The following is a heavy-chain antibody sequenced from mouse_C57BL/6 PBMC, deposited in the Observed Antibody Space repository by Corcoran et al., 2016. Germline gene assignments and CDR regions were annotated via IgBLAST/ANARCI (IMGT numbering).Heavy chain of an antibody. V-gene: IGHV1-19*01. Sequence: EVQLQQSGPVLVKPGASVKMSCKASGYTFTDYYMNWVKQSHGKSLEWIGVINPYNGGTSYNQKFKGKATLTVDKSSSTAYMELNSLTSEDSAVYYCARGYGSRVYAMDYWGQGTSVTVSS. J-gene: IGHJ4*01. CDR2: INPYNGGT. D-gene: IGHD1-1*01. CDR3: ARGYGSRVYAMDY. CDR1: GYTFTDYY.